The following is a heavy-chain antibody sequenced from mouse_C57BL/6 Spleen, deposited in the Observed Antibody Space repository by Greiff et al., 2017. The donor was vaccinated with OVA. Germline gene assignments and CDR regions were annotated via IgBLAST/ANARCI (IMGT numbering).Heavy chain of an antibody. J-gene: IGHJ1*03. V-gene: IGHV5-17*01. Sequence: EVHLVESGGGLVKPGGSLKLSCAASGFTFSDYGMHWVRQAPEKGLEWVAYISSGSSTIYYADTVKGRFTISRDNAKNTLFLQMTSLRSEDTAMYYCARSGSNWYFDVWGTGTTVTVSS. D-gene: IGHD1-3*01. CDR2: ISSGSSTI. CDR3: ARSGSNWYFDV. CDR1: GFTFSDYG.